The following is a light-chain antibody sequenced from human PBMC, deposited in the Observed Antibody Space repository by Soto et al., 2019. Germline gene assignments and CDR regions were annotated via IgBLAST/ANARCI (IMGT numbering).Light chain of an antibody. CDR3: QQYNNWQT. CDR2: GAS. Sequence: EIVMTQSPATLSVSAGERATLSCRASQSVSSNLAWYQQKPGKAPRLLIYGASTRATGIPARLSGSGSGTEFTLTIRSLQSEDFAVYYCQQYNNWQTFGQGTKVDIK. J-gene: IGKJ1*01. CDR1: QSVSSN. V-gene: IGKV3-15*01.